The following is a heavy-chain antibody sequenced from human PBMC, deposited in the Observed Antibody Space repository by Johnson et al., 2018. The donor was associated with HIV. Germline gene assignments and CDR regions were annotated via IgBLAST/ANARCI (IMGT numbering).Heavy chain of an antibody. Sequence: EVQLVESGGGVVQPGRSLRLSCAASGFTFSSYDMHWVRQAPGKGLEWVSYISSSGSTIYYADSVKGRFTISRDNSKNTLYLQMNSLRAEDTAVYYCAQGGWLQFDAFDIWGQGTMVTVSS. D-gene: IGHD5-24*01. CDR2: ISSSGSTI. J-gene: IGHJ3*02. V-gene: IGHV3-48*01. CDR3: AQGGWLQFDAFDI. CDR1: GFTFSSYD.